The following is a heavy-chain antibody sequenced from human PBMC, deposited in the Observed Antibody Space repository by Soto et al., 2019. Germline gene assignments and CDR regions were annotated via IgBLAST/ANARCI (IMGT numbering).Heavy chain of an antibody. J-gene: IGHJ3*01. CDR3: AHSAWYAFGF. D-gene: IGHD2-8*02. V-gene: IGHV2-5*02. CDR2: IYGDDDR. CDR1: GFSLTTTGAG. Sequence: QITLKESGPTLVKPTQTLTLTCTFSGFSLTTTGAGVGWIRQPPGQALEGLALIYGDDDRRYSPSLKSRLTITKDTSTHQVVLTMTNMAPVDTATYFCAHSAWYAFGFWGQGTLVTVSS.